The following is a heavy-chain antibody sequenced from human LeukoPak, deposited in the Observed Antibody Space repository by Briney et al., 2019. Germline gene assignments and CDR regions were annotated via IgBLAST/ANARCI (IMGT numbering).Heavy chain of an antibody. V-gene: IGHV4-34*01. CDR2: INHSGST. CDR3: ARGSRFGTFDY. Sequence: SETLSLTCAVYGGSFSGYYWSWIRQPTGKGLEWIGEINHSGSTNYNPSLKSRVTISVDTSKNQFSLKLSSVTAADTAVYYCARGSRFGTFDYWGQGTLVTVSS. CDR1: GGSFSGYY. J-gene: IGHJ4*02. D-gene: IGHD3-3*01.